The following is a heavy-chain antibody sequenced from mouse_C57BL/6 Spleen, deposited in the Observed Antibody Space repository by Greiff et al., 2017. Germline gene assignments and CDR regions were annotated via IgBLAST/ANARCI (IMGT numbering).Heavy chain of an antibody. Sequence: QVQLKQSGAELVRPGTSVKLSCKASGYTFTSYWMHWVKQRPGQGLEWIGVIDPSDSYTNYNQKFKGKATLTVDTSSSTAYMQLSSLTSEDSAVYYCARFYFDVWGTGTTVTVSS. CDR1: GYTFTSYW. V-gene: IGHV1-59*01. J-gene: IGHJ1*03. CDR2: IDPSDSYT. CDR3: ARFYFDV.